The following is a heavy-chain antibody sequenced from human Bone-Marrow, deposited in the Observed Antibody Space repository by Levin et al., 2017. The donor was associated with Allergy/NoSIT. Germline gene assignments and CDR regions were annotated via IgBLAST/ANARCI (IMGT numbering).Heavy chain of an antibody. D-gene: IGHD3-22*01. J-gene: IGHJ4*02. CDR3: AHRLLNTFLGVVTTTEIYFDY. CDR1: GFSMTTSGVG. Sequence: SGPTLVKPSQTLTLTCSFSGFSMTTSGVGVGWIRPSPGKALEWLALIYWDGDERYTPSLKNRLKITKDTSKNQVVLTMTNMDPVDTGTYFCAHRLLNTFLGVVTTTEIYFDYWGPGTLVTVSS. V-gene: IGHV2-5*02. CDR2: IYWDGDE.